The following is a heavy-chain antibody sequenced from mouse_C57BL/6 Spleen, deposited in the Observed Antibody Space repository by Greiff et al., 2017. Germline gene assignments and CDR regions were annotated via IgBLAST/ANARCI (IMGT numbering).Heavy chain of an antibody. J-gene: IGHJ4*01. Sequence: VQLQQSGPELVKPGASVKISCKASGYAFSSSWMNWVKQRPGKGLEWIGRIYPGDGDTNYNGKFKGKATLTADKSSSTAYMQLSSLTSEDSAVYFWAREKDSSGYDAMDYWGQGTSVTVSS. D-gene: IGHD3-2*02. CDR2: IYPGDGDT. V-gene: IGHV1-82*01. CDR1: GYAFSSSW. CDR3: AREKDSSGYDAMDY.